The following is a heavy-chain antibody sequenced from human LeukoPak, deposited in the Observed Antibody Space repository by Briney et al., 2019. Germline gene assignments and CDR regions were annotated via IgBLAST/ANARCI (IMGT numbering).Heavy chain of an antibody. CDR1: GGSFSGYY. J-gene: IGHJ4*02. V-gene: IGHV4-34*01. D-gene: IGHD4-17*01. Sequence: SETLSLTCAVSGGSFSGYYWAWIRQPPGKGLEWIGEINHSGSANYSPSLSSRVTISLDMSENQFSLKLTSVTAADTAVYYCARGQGTVTTHWGQGTLVTVSS. CDR2: INHSGSA. CDR3: ARGQGTVTTH.